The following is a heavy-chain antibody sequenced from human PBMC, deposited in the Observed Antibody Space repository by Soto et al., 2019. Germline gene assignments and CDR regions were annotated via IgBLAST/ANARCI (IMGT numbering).Heavy chain of an antibody. CDR3: ARGSIAAAAYYYGMDV. CDR2: IIPIFGTA. D-gene: IGHD6-13*01. Sequence: SVKVSCKASGGTFSSYAISWVRHAPGQGLEWMGGIIPIFGTANYAQKFQGRVTITADESTSTAYMELSSLRSEDTAVYYCARGSIAAAAYYYGMDVWGQGTTVTVSS. CDR1: GGTFSSYA. V-gene: IGHV1-69*13. J-gene: IGHJ6*02.